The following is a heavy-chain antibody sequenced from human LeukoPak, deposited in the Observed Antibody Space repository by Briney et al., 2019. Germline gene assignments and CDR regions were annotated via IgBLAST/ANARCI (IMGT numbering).Heavy chain of an antibody. D-gene: IGHD3-3*01. V-gene: IGHV3-9*01. CDR2: ISWNSGSI. CDR3: ARESATWLPFDY. CDR1: GFTFDDYA. Sequence: PGGSLRLSCAASGFTFDDYAMHWVRQAPGKGLEWVSGISWNSGSIGYADSVKGRFTISRDNAKNSLYLQMNSLRAEDTAVYYCARESATWLPFDYWGQGTLVTVSS. J-gene: IGHJ4*02.